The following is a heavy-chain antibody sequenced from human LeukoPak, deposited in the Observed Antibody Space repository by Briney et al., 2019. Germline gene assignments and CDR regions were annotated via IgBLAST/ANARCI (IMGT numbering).Heavy chain of an antibody. Sequence: ASVKVSCKASGYTFTSYDINWLRQASGQGLEWMGWMNPNSGNTGYAQKFQGRFSMTWDTSITTAYMELSSLRSEDTAVYYCAREYRHQPDWGQGTLVTVSS. V-gene: IGHV1-8*01. CDR1: GYTFTSYD. D-gene: IGHD5-12*01. CDR3: AREYRHQPD. J-gene: IGHJ4*02. CDR2: MNPNSGNT.